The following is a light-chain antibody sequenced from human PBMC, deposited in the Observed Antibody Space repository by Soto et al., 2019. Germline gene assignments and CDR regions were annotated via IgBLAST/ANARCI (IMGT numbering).Light chain of an antibody. J-gene: IGKJ1*01. CDR3: QQLNRFPRT. V-gene: IGKV1-9*01. CDR1: QDISSY. Sequence: DIQLIQSPSFLSASVGDRVIITCRASQDISSYLAWYQQRPGKVPRFLTHAASTLQSGVPSRFSAAGSGTTFTLTISSLQPEDIATYYCQQLNRFPRTFGQGTKVEV. CDR2: AAS.